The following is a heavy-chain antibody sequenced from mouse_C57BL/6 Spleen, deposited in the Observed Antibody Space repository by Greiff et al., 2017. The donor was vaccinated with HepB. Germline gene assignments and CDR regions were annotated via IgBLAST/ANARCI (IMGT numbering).Heavy chain of an antibody. CDR1: GYSFTSYY. CDR3: ARSGYYGSSYWYFDV. J-gene: IGHJ1*03. CDR2: IDPGSGDT. V-gene: IGHV1-66*01. D-gene: IGHD1-1*01. Sequence: QVQLKESGPELVKPGASVKISCKASGYSFTSYYIHWVKQRPGQGLGWIGWIDPGSGDTKYNEKFKGKATLTADTSSSTAYMQLSSLTSEDSAVYYCARSGYYGSSYWYFDVWGTGTTVTVSS.